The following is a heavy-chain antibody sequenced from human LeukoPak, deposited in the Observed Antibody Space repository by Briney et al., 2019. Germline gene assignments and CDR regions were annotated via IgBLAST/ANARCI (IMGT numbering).Heavy chain of an antibody. CDR2: INHSGST. CDR3: ARASYCSSTSCYLVRYYYYYMDV. D-gene: IGHD2-2*01. Sequence: SETLSLTCAVYGGSFSGYYWSWIRQPPGKGLEWIGGINHSGSTNYNPSLKSRFTISVDTSKNQFSLKLSSVTAPDTAGYYCARASYCSSTSCYLVRYYYYYMDVWGKGTTVTVSS. J-gene: IGHJ6*03. CDR1: GGSFSGYY. V-gene: IGHV4-34*01.